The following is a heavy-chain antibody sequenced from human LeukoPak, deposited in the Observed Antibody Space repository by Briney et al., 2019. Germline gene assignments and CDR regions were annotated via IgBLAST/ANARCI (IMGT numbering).Heavy chain of an antibody. Sequence: ASVNVSCKASGYTFTSYGISGVRQAPGHGLEWMGWISAYNGNTNYAQKLQGRVTMTTDTSTSTAYMELRSLRSDDTAVYYCARGPPGNSGDYRFDYWGQGTLVTVSS. CDR3: ARGPPGNSGDYRFDY. D-gene: IGHD4-17*01. J-gene: IGHJ4*02. CDR1: GYTFTSYG. CDR2: ISAYNGNT. V-gene: IGHV1-18*01.